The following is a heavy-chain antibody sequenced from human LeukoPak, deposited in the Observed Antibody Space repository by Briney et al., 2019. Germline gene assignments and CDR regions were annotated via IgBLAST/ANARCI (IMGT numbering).Heavy chain of an antibody. Sequence: GASVKVSCKASGYTFTAYYMHWVRQAPGQGLEWMGWVNPNSGGTSYAQKFQGRVNMTKDSSISTAYMELGRLTSDDTAVYYCARGSSAYSSGFDNYWGQGTLVTVSS. CDR1: GYTFTAYY. V-gene: IGHV1-2*02. J-gene: IGHJ4*02. D-gene: IGHD5-18*01. CDR3: ARGSSAYSSGFDNY. CDR2: VNPNSGGT.